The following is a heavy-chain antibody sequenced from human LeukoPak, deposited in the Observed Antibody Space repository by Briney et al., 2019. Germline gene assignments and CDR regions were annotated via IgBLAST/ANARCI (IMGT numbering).Heavy chain of an antibody. J-gene: IGHJ4*02. CDR1: GSSISSYY. Sequence: SETLSLTCTVSGSSISSYYWSWIRQPAGKGLEWIGRIYTSGSTNYNPSLKSRVTMSVDTSKNQFSLKLSSVTAADTAVYYCARDKGDSSSWYGPDYYFDYWGQGTLVTVSS. V-gene: IGHV4-4*07. CDR2: IYTSGST. CDR3: ARDKGDSSSWYGPDYYFDY. D-gene: IGHD6-13*01.